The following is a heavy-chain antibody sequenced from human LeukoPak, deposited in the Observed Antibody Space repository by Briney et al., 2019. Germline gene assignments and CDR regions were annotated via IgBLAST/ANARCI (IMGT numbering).Heavy chain of an antibody. CDR1: GFTLRSTS. Sequence: GGSLRLSCAASGFTLRSTSMSGIRQAPGEGVECVSVLYSGGNTYYADSVKGRFTISRDNSKNTVYLHMNSLRADDTAVYYCAREVRGYGDHVGYFDYWGQGTLVTVSS. D-gene: IGHD4-17*01. CDR2: LYSGGNT. CDR3: AREVRGYGDHVGYFDY. J-gene: IGHJ4*02. V-gene: IGHV3-53*01.